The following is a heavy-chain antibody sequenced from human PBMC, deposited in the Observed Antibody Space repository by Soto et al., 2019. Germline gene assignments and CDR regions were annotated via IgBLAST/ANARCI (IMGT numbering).Heavy chain of an antibody. V-gene: IGHV1-69*12. CDR3: ARGPKVTTVTGYYYGMDV. CDR1: GGTFSSYA. Sequence: QVQLVQSGAEVKKPGSSVKVSCKASGGTFSSYAISWVRQAPGQGLEWMGGIIPIFGTANYAQKFQGRVTVTADESTSTAYMELSSLRSEDTAVYYCARGPKVTTVTGYYYGMDVWGQGTTVTVSS. D-gene: IGHD4-4*01. J-gene: IGHJ6*02. CDR2: IIPIFGTA.